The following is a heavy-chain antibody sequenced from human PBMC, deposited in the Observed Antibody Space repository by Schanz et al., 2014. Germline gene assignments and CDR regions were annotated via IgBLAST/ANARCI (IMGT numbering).Heavy chain of an antibody. Sequence: QVQLQESGPGLVKPSQTLSLTCAVSGGSISSGGYSWSWIRQPPGKGPEWIGTIDDTGSTYYTPSLKSRVALSVDASKNQFSLRLTSVTAADTAVYYCARLGDESKAAARFDKWGQGTLVLVSS. CDR2: IDDTGST. J-gene: IGHJ4*02. CDR3: ARLGDESKAAARFDK. V-gene: IGHV4-30-4*07. D-gene: IGHD6-13*01. CDR1: GGSISSGGYS.